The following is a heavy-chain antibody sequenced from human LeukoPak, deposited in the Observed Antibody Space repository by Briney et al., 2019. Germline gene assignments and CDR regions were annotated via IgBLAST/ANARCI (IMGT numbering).Heavy chain of an antibody. J-gene: IGHJ5*02. CDR2: FIPAGDR. V-gene: IGHV3-13*04. CDR1: GFTFSRHD. CDR3: VRGGVWGLSSNWLEA. D-gene: IGHD7-27*01. Sequence: PGGSLRLSCEASGFTFSRHDMHWVRQAAGKGLEWFSGFIPAGDRYYSESVKGRFTISRENAKSSLYLEMNSLRVGDTAVYYCVRGGVWGLSSNWLEAWGQGTLVIVSS.